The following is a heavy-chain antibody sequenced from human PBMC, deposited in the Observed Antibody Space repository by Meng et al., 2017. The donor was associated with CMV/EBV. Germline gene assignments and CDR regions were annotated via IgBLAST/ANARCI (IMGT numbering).Heavy chain of an antibody. CDR3: AGGGGSYYGY. CDR1: EFTFSTYW. CDR2: IDSDGSTT. J-gene: IGHJ4*02. Sequence: GESLKISCAASEFTFSTYWIHWVRQAPGKGLVWVSRIDSDGSTTSYADSVKGRFTISRDNAKKTLYLQMNSLRADDTAVYYCAGGGGSYYGYWGQGTLVTVSS. D-gene: IGHD1-26*01. V-gene: IGHV3-74*01.